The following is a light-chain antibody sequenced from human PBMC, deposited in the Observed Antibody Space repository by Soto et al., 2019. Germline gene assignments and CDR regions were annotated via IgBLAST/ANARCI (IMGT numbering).Light chain of an antibody. CDR1: QSANLN. CDR2: GAS. V-gene: IGKV3-15*01. J-gene: IGKJ3*01. Sequence: EIMMAQSPGTLSVSPAAVATLACTASQSANLNLAWYQQKPGQPPRLLLYGASTRATGIPVRFRGSGSGTAFTLTISSLQSEDSAVYYCHQYNSWPRGTFGPGTKVESK. CDR3: HQYNSWPRGT.